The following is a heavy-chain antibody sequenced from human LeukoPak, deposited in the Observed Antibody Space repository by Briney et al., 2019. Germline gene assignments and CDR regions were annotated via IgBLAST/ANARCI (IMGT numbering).Heavy chain of an antibody. CDR1: GGSISSYY. D-gene: IGHD3-9*01. V-gene: IGHV4-59*01. CDR2: IYYSGST. CDR3: ARVFRYYDILTGYYSYYFDY. Sequence: SETLSLTCTVSGGSISSYYWSWIRQPPGKGLEWIGYIYYSGSTNYNPSLKSRVTISVDTSKNQFSLKLSSVTAADTAVYYCARVFRYYDILTGYYSYYFDYWGQGTLVAVSS. J-gene: IGHJ4*02.